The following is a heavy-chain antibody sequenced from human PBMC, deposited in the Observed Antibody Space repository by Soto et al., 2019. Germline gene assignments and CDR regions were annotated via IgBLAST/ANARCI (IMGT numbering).Heavy chain of an antibody. D-gene: IGHD2-2*01. Sequence: PSETLSLTCTVSGGSISSYYWSWIRQPPGKGLEWIGYIYYSGSTNYNPSLKSRVTISVDTSKNQFSLKLSSVTAADTAVYYCARDDTGVVPAAMNAFDIWGQGTMVT. J-gene: IGHJ3*02. CDR3: ARDDTGVVPAAMNAFDI. CDR2: IYYSGST. V-gene: IGHV4-59*01. CDR1: GGSISSYY.